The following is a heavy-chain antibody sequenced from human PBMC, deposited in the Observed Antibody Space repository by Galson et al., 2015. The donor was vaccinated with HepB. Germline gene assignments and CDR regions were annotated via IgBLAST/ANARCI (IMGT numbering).Heavy chain of an antibody. V-gene: IGHV3-15*07. Sequence: SLRLSCAASGFTFTNAWMNWVRQAPGKGLEWVGRVKNKADGGTADYAAPVEGRFTISRDDSKDTLYLQMNSLKTEDTAVYYCTSRSAPGLPIWGQGTLVTVSS. J-gene: IGHJ4*02. CDR2: VKNKADGGTA. CDR3: TSRSAPGLPI. CDR1: GFTFTNAW.